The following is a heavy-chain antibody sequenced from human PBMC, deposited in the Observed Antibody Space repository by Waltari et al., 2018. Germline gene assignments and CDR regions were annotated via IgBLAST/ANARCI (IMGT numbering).Heavy chain of an antibody. V-gene: IGHV3-23*01. Sequence: EVQLLVSGGGLVQPGGSMRLYGEASGFPFSSDSMRWVRKAPGKGLEWVSAIIGSVCSTSYADSLKGLFTFSRYNSKNTLYLQMNSLRAKDTAVYYCSKVRRTSYVMYVWGQGTTVTVSS. CDR2: IIGSVCST. CDR3: SKVRRTSYVMYV. J-gene: IGHJ6*02. CDR1: GFPFSSDS.